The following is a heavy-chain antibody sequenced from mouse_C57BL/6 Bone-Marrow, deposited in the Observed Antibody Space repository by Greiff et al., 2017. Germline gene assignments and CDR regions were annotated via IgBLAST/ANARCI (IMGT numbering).Heavy chain of an antibody. J-gene: IGHJ4*01. CDR3: ARDEGGYDILYAMDY. CDR2: ISYDGSN. CDR1: GYSITSGYY. Sequence: EVKLVESGPGLVKPSQSLSLTCSVTGYSITSGYYWNWIRQFPGNKLEWMGYISYDGSNNYNPSLKNRISITRDTSKNQFFLKLNSVTTEDTATYYCARDEGGYDILYAMDYWGQGTSVTVSA. V-gene: IGHV3-6*01. D-gene: IGHD2-2*01.